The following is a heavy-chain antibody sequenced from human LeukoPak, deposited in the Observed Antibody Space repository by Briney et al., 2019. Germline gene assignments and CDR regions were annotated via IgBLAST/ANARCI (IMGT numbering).Heavy chain of an antibody. D-gene: IGHD6-19*01. Sequence: GGSLRLSCAASGFTFSSYGMHWVRQAPGKGLEWVAVISYDGSNKYYADSVKGRFTISRDNSKNTLYLQMNSLRAEDAAVYYCATKGNSSGWSEREANYYYYYYMDVWGKGTTVTVSS. J-gene: IGHJ6*03. CDR2: ISYDGSNK. CDR1: GFTFSSYG. V-gene: IGHV3-30*03. CDR3: ATKGNSSGWSEREANYYYYYYMDV.